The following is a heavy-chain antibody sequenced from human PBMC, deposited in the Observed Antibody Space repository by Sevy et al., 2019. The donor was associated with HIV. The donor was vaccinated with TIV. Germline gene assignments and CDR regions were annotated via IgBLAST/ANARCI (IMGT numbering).Heavy chain of an antibody. Sequence: GGSLRLSCAASGFTFSKYSMSWIRQTPGKVLERVSTFSFGCGKINYADSVKGRFTISRDDSRNTFYLQMNSLRAEDTAIYYCAREGCTKPHDYWGQGTVVTVSS. J-gene: IGHJ4*02. D-gene: IGHD2-8*01. CDR1: GFTFSKYS. CDR3: AREGCTKPHDY. V-gene: IGHV3-23*01. CDR2: FSFGCGKI.